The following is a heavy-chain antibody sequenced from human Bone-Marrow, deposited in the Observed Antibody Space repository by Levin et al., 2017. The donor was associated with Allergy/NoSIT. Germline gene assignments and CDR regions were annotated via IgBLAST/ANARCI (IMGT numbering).Heavy chain of an antibody. CDR3: ARGLSTGADYYFDK. CDR1: GESVRIGNNY. Sequence: SETLSLTCSVSGESVRIGNNYWSWIRQPPGKGLQWIGSVHYSGSTIYNPSLLTGTTISLDMSKNQVSLRLTSVSASDTAVYFCARGLSTGADYYFDKWGQGTLVSVSS. V-gene: IGHV4-61*01. J-gene: IGHJ4*02. CDR2: VHYSGST. D-gene: IGHD1-14*01.